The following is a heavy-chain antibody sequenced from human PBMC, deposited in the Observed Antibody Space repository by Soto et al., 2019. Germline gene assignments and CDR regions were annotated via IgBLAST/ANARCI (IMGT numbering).Heavy chain of an antibody. Sequence: ASVKVSCKTFGFTFTNYVLFWVRQAPGQRLEWVGWIHAGNGNTESSEKFQGRVTLTTDTSASTAYMELSSLRSEDTALYYCARVVFYHHRTGSPSHFFDFWGQGSLVSVSS. J-gene: IGHJ4*02. CDR2: IHAGNGNT. CDR1: GFTFTNYV. CDR3: ARVVFYHHRTGSPSHFFDF. D-gene: IGHD3-9*01. V-gene: IGHV1-3*01.